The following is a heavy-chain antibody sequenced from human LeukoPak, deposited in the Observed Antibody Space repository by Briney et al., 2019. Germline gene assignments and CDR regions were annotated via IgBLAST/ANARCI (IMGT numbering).Heavy chain of an antibody. CDR1: GYSFSSYW. J-gene: IGHJ4*02. CDR2: IYPGGSET. CDR3: ARANRDGHNQNFDH. D-gene: IGHD5-24*01. V-gene: IGHV5-51*01. Sequence: GESLKISCKGFGYSFSSYWSAWVRQRPGKGLEWMGIIYPGGSETRYDPSFEGQVTISADRSTSTAYLQWSSLRASDTAMYYCARANRDGHNQNFDHWGQGTLVSVSS.